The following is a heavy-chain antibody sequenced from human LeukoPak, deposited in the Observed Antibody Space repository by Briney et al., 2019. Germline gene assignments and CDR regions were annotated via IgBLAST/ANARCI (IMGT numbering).Heavy chain of an antibody. CDR2: ISAYNGNT. V-gene: IGHV1-18*01. J-gene: IGHJ4*02. Sequence: ASVKVSCKASGYTFTSYGISWGRQAPGQGLEWMGWISAYNGNTNYAQKLQGRVTMTTDTSTSTAYMELRSLRSDDTAVYYCARAPQDSSGYYSAGDYWGQGTLVTVSS. CDR3: ARAPQDSSGYYSAGDY. D-gene: IGHD3-22*01. CDR1: GYTFTSYG.